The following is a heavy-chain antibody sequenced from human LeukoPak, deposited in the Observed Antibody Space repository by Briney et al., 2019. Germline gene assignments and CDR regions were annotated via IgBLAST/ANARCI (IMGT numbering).Heavy chain of an antibody. CDR3: ARLCSGGSCYGWFDP. CDR1: GGSIRSYY. J-gene: IGHJ5*02. Sequence: SETLSLTCTVSGGSIRSYYWSWIRQPAGKGLEWIGRIYTSGSTNYNPSLKSRVTMSVDTSKNQFSLKLSSVTAADTAVYYCARLCSGGSCYGWFDPWGQGTLVTVSS. D-gene: IGHD2-15*01. CDR2: IYTSGST. V-gene: IGHV4-4*07.